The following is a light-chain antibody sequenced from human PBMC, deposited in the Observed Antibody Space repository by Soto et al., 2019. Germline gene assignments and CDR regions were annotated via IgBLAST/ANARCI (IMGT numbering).Light chain of an antibody. CDR3: QQYNNWPWT. CDR2: GAS. Sequence: IPQSPATLSVSPGERATLSCRASQSVSSSYLAWYQQKPGQAPRLLIHGASTRAPGFPARFSGSGSGTDFTLTISSLQSEDFAVYYCQQYNNWPWTFGQGTKVDNK. V-gene: IGKV3-15*01. J-gene: IGKJ1*01. CDR1: QSVSSSY.